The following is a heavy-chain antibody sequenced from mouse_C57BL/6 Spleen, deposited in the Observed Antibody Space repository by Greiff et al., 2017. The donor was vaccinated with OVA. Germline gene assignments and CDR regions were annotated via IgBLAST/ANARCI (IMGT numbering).Heavy chain of an antibody. J-gene: IGHJ3*01. CDR2: INPNNGGT. CDR1: GYTFTDYN. Sequence: EVKLQQSGPELVKPGASVKIPCKASGYTFTDYNMDWVKQSHGKSLEWIGDINPNNGGTIYNQKFKGKATLTVDKSSSTAYMELRSLTSEDTAVYYCARSGYYGYDVFAYWGQGTLVTVSA. V-gene: IGHV1-18*01. CDR3: ARSGYYGYDVFAY. D-gene: IGHD2-2*01.